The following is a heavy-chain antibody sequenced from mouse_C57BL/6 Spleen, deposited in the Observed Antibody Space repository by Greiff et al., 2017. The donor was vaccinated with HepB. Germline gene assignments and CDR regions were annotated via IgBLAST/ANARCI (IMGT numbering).Heavy chain of an antibody. Sequence: EVQLQESGPGLVKPSQSLSLTCSVTGYSITSGYYWNWIRQFPGNKLEWMGYISYDGSNNYNPSLKNRISITRDTSKNQFFLKLNSVTTEDTATYYCARGEPYYFDYWGQGTTLTVSS. CDR1: GYSITSGYY. CDR3: ARGEPYYFDY. V-gene: IGHV3-6*01. CDR2: ISYDGSN. J-gene: IGHJ2*01.